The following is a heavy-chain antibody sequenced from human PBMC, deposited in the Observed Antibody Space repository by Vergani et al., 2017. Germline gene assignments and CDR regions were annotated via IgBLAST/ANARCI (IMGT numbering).Heavy chain of an antibody. D-gene: IGHD2-8*01. J-gene: IGHJ4*02. CDR3: ARSVLMVYAPIREIREGDSFDY. CDR1: GGSFSGYY. CDR2: INHSGST. Sequence: QVQLQQWGAGLLKPSETLSLTCAVYGGSFSGYYWSWIRQPPGKGLEWIGEINHSGSTNYNPSLKSRVTISVDTSKNQFSLKLSSVTAADTAVYYCARSVLMVYAPIREIREGDSFDYWGQGTLVTVSS. V-gene: IGHV4-34*01.